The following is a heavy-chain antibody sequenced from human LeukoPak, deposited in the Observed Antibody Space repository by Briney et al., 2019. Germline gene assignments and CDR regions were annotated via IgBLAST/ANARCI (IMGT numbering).Heavy chain of an antibody. D-gene: IGHD3-10*01. CDR3: ARAVRRTYGRSTAVYFDY. CDR2: ISGSGGST. V-gene: IGHV3-23*01. J-gene: IGHJ4*02. CDR1: GFPFSSYG. Sequence: GGSLRLSCAASGFPFSSYGMSWVRQAPGRGLEWVSAISGSGGSTYYADSVKGRFTIPRDNSKNTLYLQMNSLRAEDTAVYYCARAVRRTYGRSTAVYFDYWGQGTLVTVSS.